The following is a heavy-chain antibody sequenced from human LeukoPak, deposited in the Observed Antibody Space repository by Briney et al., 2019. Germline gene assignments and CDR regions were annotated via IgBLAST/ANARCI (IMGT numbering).Heavy chain of an antibody. CDR3: ASTTVTWTRAEYFQH. Sequence: SETLSLTCTVSGGSISIYYWSWIRQPAGKGLEWIGRIYTSGSTNYNPSLKSRVTMSVDTSKNQFSLKLSSVTAADTAVYYCASTTVTWTRAEYFQHWGQGTLVTVSS. D-gene: IGHD4-17*01. J-gene: IGHJ1*01. CDR1: GGSISIYY. CDR2: IYTSGST. V-gene: IGHV4-4*07.